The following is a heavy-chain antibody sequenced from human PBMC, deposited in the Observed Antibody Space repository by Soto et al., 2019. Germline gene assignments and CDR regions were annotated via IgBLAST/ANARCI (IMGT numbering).Heavy chain of an antibody. Sequence: ASVKVSCKASGYTFTDYYIHWVRQAPGQGLEWMGWINPYSGGTNYAQRFQGWVTMTRDTSISAAYMELSRLTSDDTAVYYCARTQYQYTMDVWGQGTTVTVSS. D-gene: IGHD2-2*01. CDR1: GYTFTDYY. V-gene: IGHV1-2*04. CDR3: ARTQYQYTMDV. CDR2: INPYSGGT. J-gene: IGHJ6*02.